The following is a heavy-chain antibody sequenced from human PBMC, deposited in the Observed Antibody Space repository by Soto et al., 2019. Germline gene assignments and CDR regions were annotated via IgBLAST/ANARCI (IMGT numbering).Heavy chain of an antibody. Sequence: GGSLRLSCAASGFTVSSNYMSWVRQAPGKGLECVSVIYSGGSTYYADSVKGRFTISRDNSKNTLYLQMNSLRAEDTAVYYCARGAPGYSYGYPLSHAYDYWGQGTLVTVSS. V-gene: IGHV3-66*01. D-gene: IGHD5-18*01. CDR1: GFTVSSNY. CDR3: ARGAPGYSYGYPLSHAYDY. J-gene: IGHJ4*02. CDR2: IYSGGST.